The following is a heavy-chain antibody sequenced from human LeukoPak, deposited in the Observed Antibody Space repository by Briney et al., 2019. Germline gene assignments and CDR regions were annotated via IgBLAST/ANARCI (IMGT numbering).Heavy chain of an antibody. D-gene: IGHD4-17*01. Sequence: SETLSLTCTVSGYSISSGYYWGWIRQPPGKGLEWIGSIYHSGSTYYNPSLKSRVTISVDTSKNQFSLKLSSVTAADTAVYYCARDPTTVTKGFDVWGQGTMVTVSS. J-gene: IGHJ3*01. V-gene: IGHV4-38-2*02. CDR2: IYHSGST. CDR1: GYSISSGYY. CDR3: ARDPTTVTKGFDV.